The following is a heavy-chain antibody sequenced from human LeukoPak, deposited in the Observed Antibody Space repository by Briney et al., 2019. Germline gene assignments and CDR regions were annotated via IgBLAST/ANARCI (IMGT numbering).Heavy chain of an antibody. CDR1: GYTFTGYY. V-gene: IGHV1-2*06. J-gene: IGHJ4*02. CDR2: INPNSGGT. Sequence: GASVKVSXKASGYTFTGYYMHWVRQAPGQGLEWMGRINPNSGGTNYAQKFQGRVTMTRDTSISTAYMELGRLRSDDTAVYYCARGGYDFWSAEFDYWGQGTLVTVSS. CDR3: ARGGYDFWSAEFDY. D-gene: IGHD3-3*01.